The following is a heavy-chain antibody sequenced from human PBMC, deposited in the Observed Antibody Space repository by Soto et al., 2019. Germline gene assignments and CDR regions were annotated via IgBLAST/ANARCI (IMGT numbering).Heavy chain of an antibody. D-gene: IGHD4-17*01. CDR2: ISGSGGST. J-gene: IGHJ4*02. CDR3: AKGGYYGDYEYYFDY. V-gene: IGHV3-23*01. CDR1: GFTFSSYA. Sequence: EVQLLESGGGLVQPGGSLRLSCAASGFTFSSYAMSWVRQAPGKGLEWVSAISGSGGSTYYADSVKGRFTISRDNSKNMLYLQMNSLRAEDTAVYYCAKGGYYGDYEYYFDYWGQGTLVTVSS.